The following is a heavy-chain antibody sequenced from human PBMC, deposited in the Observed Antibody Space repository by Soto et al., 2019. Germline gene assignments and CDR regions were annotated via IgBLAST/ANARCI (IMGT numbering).Heavy chain of an antibody. Sequence: LSLTCTVSGDSLSSSGYYWSWIRQPPGKGLEWIGYMYNTGSTVYNPSFKSRVTISVDTSKNQFSLKLNSVTAADTAVYYCARDLWGYCGTDCYPLDVWGQGTTVTVSS. V-gene: IGHV4-61*08. J-gene: IGHJ6*02. D-gene: IGHD2-21*02. CDR1: GDSLSSSGYY. CDR3: ARDLWGYCGTDCYPLDV. CDR2: MYNTGST.